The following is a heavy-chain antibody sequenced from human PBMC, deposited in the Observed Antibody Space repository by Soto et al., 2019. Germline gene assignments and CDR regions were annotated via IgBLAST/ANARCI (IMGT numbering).Heavy chain of an antibody. CDR3: AASCVACGGFNYYGMDV. V-gene: IGHV4-31*03. D-gene: IGHD2-21*01. CDR1: GGSISSGGYY. J-gene: IGHJ6*02. Sequence: QVQLQESGPGLVKPSQTLSLTCTVSGGSISSGGYYWYWIRQHPGKGLEWIGYIYYSGTTYYNPSLKIRVTISVDTSNNQCSLKLSSVTAADAAVSYCAASCVACGGFNYYGMDVWGQGTTVTVPS. CDR2: IYYSGTT.